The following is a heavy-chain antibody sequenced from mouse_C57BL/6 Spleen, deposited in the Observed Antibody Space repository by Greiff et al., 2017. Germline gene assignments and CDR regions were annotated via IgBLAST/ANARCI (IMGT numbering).Heavy chain of an antibody. CDR1: GYTFTSYW. CDR2: IDPTSGGT. J-gene: IGHJ2*01. V-gene: IGHV1-72*01. Sequence: QVQLQQPGAELVKPGASVKLSCTASGYTFTSYWMHWVQQRPGRGLEWIGRIDPTSGGTKYNEKVKSKATLTVDKPSRSAYMQLSSLTSEDSAVYYCARYLYYFDYWGQGTPLTVSS. CDR3: ARYLYYFDY.